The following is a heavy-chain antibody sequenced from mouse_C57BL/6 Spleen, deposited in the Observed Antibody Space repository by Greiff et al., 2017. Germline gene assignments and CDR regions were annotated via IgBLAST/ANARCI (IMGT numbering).Heavy chain of an antibody. CDR1: GYSITSGYD. D-gene: IGHD2-3*01. Sequence: EVQLQQSGPGMVKPSQSLSLTCTVTGYSITSGYDWHWIRHLPGNKLEWMGYISYSGSTNYNPSLKSRISITHDTSKNHFFLKLNSVTTEDTATYYCARRYDGYFDYWGQGTTLTVSS. CDR2: ISYSGST. V-gene: IGHV3-1*01. CDR3: ARRYDGYFDY. J-gene: IGHJ2*01.